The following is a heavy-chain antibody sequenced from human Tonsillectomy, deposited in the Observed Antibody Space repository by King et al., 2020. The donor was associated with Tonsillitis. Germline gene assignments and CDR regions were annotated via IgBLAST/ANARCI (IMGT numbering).Heavy chain of an antibody. J-gene: IGHJ4*02. CDR3: AGGYCSGGSCYSNLLDY. CDR2: INSDGSST. CDR1: GFTFSSYW. V-gene: IGHV3-74*01. Sequence: VKLVESGGGLVQPGGSLRLSCAASGFTFSSYWMHWVRQAPGKGLVWVSRINSDGSSTSYADSVKGRFTISRDNAKNTLYLQMNSLRAEDTAVYYCAGGYCSGGSCYSNLLDYWGQGTLVTVSS. D-gene: IGHD2-15*01.